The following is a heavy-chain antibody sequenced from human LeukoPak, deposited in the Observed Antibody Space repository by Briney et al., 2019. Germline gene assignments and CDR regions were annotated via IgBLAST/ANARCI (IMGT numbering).Heavy chain of an antibody. CDR2: ISYDGSNK. J-gene: IGHJ5*02. Sequence: GGSLRLSCAASGFPFSSYGMHWVRQAPGKGLEWVAVISYDGSNKYYTDSVKGRFTISRDNSKNTLYLQMNSLRAEDTALYYCAKAPKGIVTGSWFDHWGQGTLVTVSS. V-gene: IGHV3-30*18. CDR3: AKAPKGIVTGSWFDH. D-gene: IGHD2-21*02. CDR1: GFPFSSYG.